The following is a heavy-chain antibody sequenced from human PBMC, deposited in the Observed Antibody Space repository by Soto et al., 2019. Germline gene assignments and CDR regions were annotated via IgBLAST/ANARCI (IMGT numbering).Heavy chain of an antibody. V-gene: IGHV1-69*08. J-gene: IGHJ4*02. CDR1: RRTFSIDI. CDR2: IIPLLDTT. D-gene: IGHD3-10*01. Sequence: SDNVSYKTYRRTFSIDIITWVRQAPGQGLEWMGSIIPLLDTTNYAQKFQGRVTITADKSTGTAYMELNRLRSEDTAVYYCARDLYYYGTGSGYYDSWGQGTLVTVSS. CDR3: ARDLYYYGTGSGYYDS.